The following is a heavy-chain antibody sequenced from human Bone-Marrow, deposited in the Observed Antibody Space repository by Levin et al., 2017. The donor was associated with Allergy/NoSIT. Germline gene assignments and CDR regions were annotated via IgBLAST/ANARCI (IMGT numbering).Heavy chain of an antibody. V-gene: IGHV3-7*01. CDR3: ARDRTFQLDY. CDR1: GFTFSNFW. Sequence: GESLKISCAGSGFTFSNFWMTWVRQAPGKGLEWVANIKQDGSDKQYVDSVRGRFTISRDNAKNSLYLQMNSLKDEDAAVYYCARDRTFQLDYWGQGTLVSVSS. CDR2: IKQDGSDK. J-gene: IGHJ4*02. D-gene: IGHD2-2*01.